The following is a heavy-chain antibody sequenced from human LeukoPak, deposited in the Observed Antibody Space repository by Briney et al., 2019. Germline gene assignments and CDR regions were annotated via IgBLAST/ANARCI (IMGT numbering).Heavy chain of an antibody. D-gene: IGHD4-11*01. CDR1: GGSISSYY. V-gene: IGHV4-59*08. Sequence: SETLSLTCTVSGGSISSYYWSWIRQPPGKGLEWIGYIYYSGRTNYNPSLKSRVTISVDTSKNQFSLKLSSVTAADTAVYYCARQTRYYYFDYWGQGTLVTVSS. CDR3: ARQTRYYYFDY. J-gene: IGHJ4*02. CDR2: IYYSGRT.